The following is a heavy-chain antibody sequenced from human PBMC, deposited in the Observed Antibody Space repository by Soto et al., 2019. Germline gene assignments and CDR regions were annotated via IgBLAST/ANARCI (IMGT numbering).Heavy chain of an antibody. CDR1: GGSISSGGYY. Sequence: QVQLQESGPGLVKPSQTLSLTCTVSGGSISSGGYYWSWIRQHPGKGMEWIGYISYSGSTYYNPSLTSRVTISVDTSKNQFSLKLSSVTAAATAVYYCARAVVVVSNWFDPWGQGTLVTVSS. CDR3: ARAVVVVSNWFDP. J-gene: IGHJ5*02. V-gene: IGHV4-31*03. D-gene: IGHD2-21*01. CDR2: ISYSGST.